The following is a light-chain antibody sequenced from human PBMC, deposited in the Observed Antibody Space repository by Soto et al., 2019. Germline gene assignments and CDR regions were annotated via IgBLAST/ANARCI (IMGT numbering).Light chain of an antibody. CDR3: QQYDSSPRT. Sequence: EIVLTQSPGTLSLSPGERATLSCRASQNINSNYLAWYQQKPGQSPRVLMYGASSRAPGIPDRFSGSASETYFTLTISRLEPEDFAVYYCQQYDSSPRTFGQGTKVEIK. V-gene: IGKV3-20*01. J-gene: IGKJ1*01. CDR1: QNINSNY. CDR2: GAS.